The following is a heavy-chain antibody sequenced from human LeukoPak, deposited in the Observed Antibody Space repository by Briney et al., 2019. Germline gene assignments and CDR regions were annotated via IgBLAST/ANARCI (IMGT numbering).Heavy chain of an antibody. V-gene: IGHV3-23*01. Sequence: GGSLRLSCAASGFTFRDVWMNWVRQAPGKGLEWVSAISGSGGSTYYAGSVKGRFTISRDNSKNTLYLQMNSLRAEDTAVYYCAKDYSNYPYYFDYWGQGTLVTVSS. CDR3: AKDYSNYPYYFDY. CDR2: ISGSGGST. D-gene: IGHD4-11*01. CDR1: GFTFRDVW. J-gene: IGHJ4*02.